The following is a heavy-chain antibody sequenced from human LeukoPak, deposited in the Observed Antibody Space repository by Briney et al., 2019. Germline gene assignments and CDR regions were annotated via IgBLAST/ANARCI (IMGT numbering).Heavy chain of an antibody. Sequence: GGSLRLSCAASGFTFSGSALHWVRQASGKGLEWVGRIRSTANGYATAYAASVKGRFTISRDDSKNTAYLQMDSLKTEDTAVYYCTGNYYGSGSYADFDHWGQGTLVTVSS. CDR2: IRSTANGYAT. D-gene: IGHD3-10*01. CDR3: TGNYYGSGSYADFDH. V-gene: IGHV3-73*01. J-gene: IGHJ4*02. CDR1: GFTFSGSA.